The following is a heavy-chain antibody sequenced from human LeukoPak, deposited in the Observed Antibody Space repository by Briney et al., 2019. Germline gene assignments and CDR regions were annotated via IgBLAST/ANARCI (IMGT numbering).Heavy chain of an antibody. V-gene: IGHV3-23*01. Sequence: GGSLRLSCAASGFIFTNYAMSWVRQAPGKGLEWVSGITDSGDTKYYADSVKGRFTISRDNSKNTLYLQMNSLRAEDTAVYYCARGHWVADRWGQGTLVTVSS. CDR2: ITDSGDTK. J-gene: IGHJ5*02. CDR1: GFIFTNYA. D-gene: IGHD2-15*01. CDR3: ARGHWVADR.